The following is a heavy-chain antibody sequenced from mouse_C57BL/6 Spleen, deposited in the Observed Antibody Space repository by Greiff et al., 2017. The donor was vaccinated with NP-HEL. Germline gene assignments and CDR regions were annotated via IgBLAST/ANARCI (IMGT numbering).Heavy chain of an antibody. CDR2: IDPSDSGT. J-gene: IGHJ2*01. CDR3: ARAYGEGSYYFDY. V-gene: IGHV1-52*01. D-gene: IGHD1-1*01. CDR1: GYTFTSYW. Sequence: VQLQQSGAELVRPGSSVKLSCKASGYTFTSYWMHWVKQRPIQGLDWIGNIDPSDSGTHYNQKFKDKATLTVDKSSSTAYMQLSSLTSEDSAVYYCARAYGEGSYYFDYWSQGTTLTVAS.